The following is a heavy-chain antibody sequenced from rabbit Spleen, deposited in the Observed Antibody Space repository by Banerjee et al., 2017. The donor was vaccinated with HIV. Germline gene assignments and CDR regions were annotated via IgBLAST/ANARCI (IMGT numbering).Heavy chain of an antibody. CDR2: IDAGSSGST. Sequence: PLKESGGGLVTPGASLTLSCTASGFSFNSNYYICWVRQAPGKGLEWIACIDAGSSGSTYYANWAKGRVTISKTSSTTVTLQMTSLTAADTATYFCVRGASSSGYYSLWGPGTLVTVS. CDR1: GFSFNSNYY. CDR3: VRGASSSGYYSL. J-gene: IGHJ4*01. D-gene: IGHD1-1*01. V-gene: IGHV1S40*01.